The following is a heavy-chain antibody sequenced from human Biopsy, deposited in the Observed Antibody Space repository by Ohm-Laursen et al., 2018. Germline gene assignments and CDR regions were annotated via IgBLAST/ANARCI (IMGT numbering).Heavy chain of an antibody. Sequence: SDTLSLTCTASGGSISNNNYYWGWIRQPPGKGLDWIGSIFYRGSTRYKPSLKSRVNMSVDTSKNPFSLKLNSVTAADTAVYYCARDYDTSGYYYVSWGQGTLVTVSS. CDR2: IFYRGST. D-gene: IGHD3-22*01. CDR3: ARDYDTSGYYYVS. J-gene: IGHJ5*02. V-gene: IGHV4-39*01. CDR1: GGSISNNNYY.